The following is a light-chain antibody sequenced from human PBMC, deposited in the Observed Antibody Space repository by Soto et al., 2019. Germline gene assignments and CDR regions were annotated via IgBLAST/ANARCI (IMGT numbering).Light chain of an antibody. CDR3: QQRSNWQT. CDR1: QSVSSY. Sequence: EIVLTPAPSTLSLSPGERSTLSFSASQSVSSYLAWYQQKPGQAPMLLIYDASNRAPGIQAWFSGSGSGTGFTLTISSLEPEDFAVYYCQQRSNWQTFGKGTKVEIK. V-gene: IGKV3-11*01. J-gene: IGKJ1*01. CDR2: DAS.